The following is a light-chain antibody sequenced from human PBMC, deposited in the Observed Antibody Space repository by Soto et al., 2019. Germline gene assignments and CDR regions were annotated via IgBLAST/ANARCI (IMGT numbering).Light chain of an antibody. CDR3: IQTLQTPFT. J-gene: IGKJ4*01. CDR2: LAS. Sequence: DIVVTQSPLSLPVTRGDPASISCVSIQILLHINGYNYLDWYLQKPGQSPQLLIYLASSRASGVPDRFSGSGSGTDFTLKISRVEAEEFGVYYCIQTLQTPFTFGGGTKVDI. V-gene: IGKV2-28*01. CDR1: QILLHINGYNY.